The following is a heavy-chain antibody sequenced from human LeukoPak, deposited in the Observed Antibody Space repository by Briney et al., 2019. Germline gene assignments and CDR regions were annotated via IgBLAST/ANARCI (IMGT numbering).Heavy chain of an antibody. V-gene: IGHV3-13*01. CDR1: GFTFSSYA. CDR3: ARSSSGWLSKYYYYGMDV. J-gene: IGHJ6*02. CDR2: IGTAGDT. D-gene: IGHD6-19*01. Sequence: GGSLRLSCAASGFTFSSYAMSWVRQAPGKGLEWVSAIGTAGDTYYPGSVKGRFTISRENAKNSLYLQMNSLRAEDTAVYYCARSSSGWLSKYYYYGMDVWGQGTTVTVSS.